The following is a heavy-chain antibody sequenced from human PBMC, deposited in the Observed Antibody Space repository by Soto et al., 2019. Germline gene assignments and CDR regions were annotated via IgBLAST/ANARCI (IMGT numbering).Heavy chain of an antibody. CDR3: ARVPANYYDILTGIYYYYGMDV. J-gene: IGHJ6*02. Sequence: GGSLRLSCAASGFTFSSYSMNWVRQAPGKGLEWVSSISSSSSYIYYADSVKGRFNISRDNAKNSLYLQMNSLRAEDTAVYYCARVPANYYDILTGIYYYYGMDVWGQGTTVTVSS. D-gene: IGHD3-9*01. V-gene: IGHV3-21*01. CDR1: GFTFSSYS. CDR2: ISSSSSYI.